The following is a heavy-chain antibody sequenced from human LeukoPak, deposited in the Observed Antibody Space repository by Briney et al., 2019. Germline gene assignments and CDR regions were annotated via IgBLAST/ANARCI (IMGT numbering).Heavy chain of an antibody. Sequence: SENLSLTCAVYGGSFSGYYWSWIRQPPGKGLEWIGEINHSGSTNYNPSLKSRVTISVDTSKNQFSLKLSSVTAADTVVYYCARADPLNYYDSSGYPYYFDYWGQGTLVTVSS. CDR3: ARADPLNYYDSSGYPYYFDY. CDR1: GGSFSGYY. V-gene: IGHV4-34*01. J-gene: IGHJ4*02. D-gene: IGHD3-22*01. CDR2: INHSGST.